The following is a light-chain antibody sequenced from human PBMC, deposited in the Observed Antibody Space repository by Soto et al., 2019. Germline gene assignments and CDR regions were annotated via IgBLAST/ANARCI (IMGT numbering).Light chain of an antibody. CDR2: DVS. J-gene: IGLJ1*01. Sequence: QSVLTQPASVSGSPGQSITISCTGTSSDVGGYHYVSWYQQYPGKAPKVMIYDVSNRPSGVSNRFSGSKSGNTASLTISGLQAEDEADYYCSSYTTSSTDVFGTGTKVTVL. CDR1: SSDVGGYHY. V-gene: IGLV2-14*01. CDR3: SSYTTSSTDV.